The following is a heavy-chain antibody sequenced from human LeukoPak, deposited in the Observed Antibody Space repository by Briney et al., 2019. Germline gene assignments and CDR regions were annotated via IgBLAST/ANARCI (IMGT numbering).Heavy chain of an antibody. CDR3: ARDPEGYSYGYSDY. CDR1: GGTFSSYA. V-gene: IGHV1-69*04. Sequence: GASVKVSCKASGGTFSSYAISWVRQAPGQGLEWMGRIIPILGIANYAQKFQGRVTITADKSTSTAYMELSSLRSEDTAVYYCARDPEGYSYGYSDYWGQGTLVTVSS. J-gene: IGHJ4*02. CDR2: IIPILGIA. D-gene: IGHD5-18*01.